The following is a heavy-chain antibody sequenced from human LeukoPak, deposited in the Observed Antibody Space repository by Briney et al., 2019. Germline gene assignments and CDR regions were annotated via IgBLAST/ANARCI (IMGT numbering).Heavy chain of an antibody. CDR1: GFTFSSYT. CDR3: AKDGGLWVSAPWGDS. D-gene: IGHD3-16*01. V-gene: IGHV3-23*01. CDR2: ITTSDGNT. Sequence: GGSLRLSCAASGFTFSSYTMNWVRQAPGKGLEWVSTITTSDGNTYYADSVKGRLTVSRDNSKNTLFLQMNSLRAEDTAVYYCAKDGGLWVSAPWGDSWGRGTLVTVSS. J-gene: IGHJ4*02.